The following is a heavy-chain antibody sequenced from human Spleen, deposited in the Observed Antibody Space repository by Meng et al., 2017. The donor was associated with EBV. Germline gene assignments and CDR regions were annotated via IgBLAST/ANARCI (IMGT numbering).Heavy chain of an antibody. CDR2: VYYSGNT. CDR3: ARDRRTMGSDY. J-gene: IGHJ4*01. Sequence: RLHMQESGPGLVKPSETLPLTCTVSGGPITYSDYYWGWIRQPPGKGLEWIGNVYYSGNTNYNPSLKSRVTLSTDTSKNQFSLKLSSLTAADTAVYYCARDRRTMGSDYWGHGILVTVSS. CDR1: GGPITYSDYY. D-gene: IGHD4/OR15-4a*01. V-gene: IGHV4-39*06.